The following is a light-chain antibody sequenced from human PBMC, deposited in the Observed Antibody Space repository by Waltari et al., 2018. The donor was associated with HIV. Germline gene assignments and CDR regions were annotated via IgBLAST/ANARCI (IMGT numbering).Light chain of an antibody. Sequence: DIQMTQSPSSLSASVGDRVTITCQASQDISNYLNWYQQKPGKAPKLLISDASNLKTGVPSRFSGSGSGTDFTFTITSLQPEDIATYYCQQYDNLPSITFGQGTRLEIK. V-gene: IGKV1-33*01. CDR2: DAS. CDR3: QQYDNLPSIT. J-gene: IGKJ5*01. CDR1: QDISNY.